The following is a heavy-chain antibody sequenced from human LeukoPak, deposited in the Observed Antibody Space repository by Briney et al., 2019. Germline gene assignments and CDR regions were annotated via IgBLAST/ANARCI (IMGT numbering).Heavy chain of an antibody. V-gene: IGHV3-30*02. CDR1: GFTFSSYG. J-gene: IGHJ4*02. CDR3: AKDRQSSTSSLFDY. Sequence: PGGSLRLSCAASGFTFSSYGMHWVRQAPGKGLEWVAFIRYDGSNKYYADSVKGRFTISRGNSKNTLYLQMNSLRAEDTAVYYCAKDRQSSTSSLFDYWGQGTLVTVSS. CDR2: IRYDGSNK. D-gene: IGHD2-2*01.